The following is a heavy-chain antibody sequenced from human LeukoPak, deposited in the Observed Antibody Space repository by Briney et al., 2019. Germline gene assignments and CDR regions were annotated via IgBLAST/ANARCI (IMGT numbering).Heavy chain of an antibody. Sequence: PSETLSLTCTVSGGSISSHYWSWIRQPPGKGLEWIGYIYYSGSTNYNPSLKSRVTISVDTSKNRFSLKLSSVTAADTAVYYCARGYYDFWSGYYHDAFDIWGQGTMVTVSS. D-gene: IGHD3-3*01. CDR3: ARGYYDFWSGYYHDAFDI. J-gene: IGHJ3*02. CDR2: IYYSGST. CDR1: GGSISSHY. V-gene: IGHV4-59*11.